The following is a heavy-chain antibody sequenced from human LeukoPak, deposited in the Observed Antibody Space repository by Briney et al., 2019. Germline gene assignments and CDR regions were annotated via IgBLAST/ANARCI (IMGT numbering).Heavy chain of an antibody. Sequence: SETLSLTCAVYGGSFSGYYWSWIRQPPGKGLEWIGEINHSGSTNNSPSLKGRVTISIDTSKNQFSLKVSSVTAADTAVYYCARQRDYYGSGSYRSSPYYYYHMDVWGKGTTVAISS. CDR1: GGSFSGYY. D-gene: IGHD3-10*01. V-gene: IGHV4-34*01. J-gene: IGHJ6*03. CDR2: INHSGST. CDR3: ARQRDYYGSGSYRSSPYYYYHMDV.